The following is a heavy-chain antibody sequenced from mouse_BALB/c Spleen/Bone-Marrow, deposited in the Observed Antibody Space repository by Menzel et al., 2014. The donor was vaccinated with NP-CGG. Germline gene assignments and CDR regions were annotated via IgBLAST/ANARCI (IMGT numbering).Heavy chain of an antibody. CDR2: INPDSSTI. J-gene: IGHJ3*01. V-gene: IGHV4-1*02. CDR1: GFDFSRYW. CDR3: ARLSYYGRFAY. D-gene: IGHD1-1*01. Sequence: EVKVIESGGGLVQPGGSLELSCAASGFDFSRYWMSWVRQAPGKGLEWIGEINPDSSTINYTPSLKDKFIISRDNAKNTLYLQMSKVRFEDTALYYCARLSYYGRFAYWGQGTLVAVSA.